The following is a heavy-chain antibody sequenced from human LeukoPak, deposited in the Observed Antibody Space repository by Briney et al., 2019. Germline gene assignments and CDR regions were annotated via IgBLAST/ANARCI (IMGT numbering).Heavy chain of an antibody. Sequence: GSLRISCAASGFTCSSYAMHWVRPAPGKGLEGVAGKLYDGSNKYYAHSVKGRLTISRDNSKNTLYLQMNSLRAEDTAVYYCARDLPSPPSGYYGMDVWGQGTTVTVSS. D-gene: IGHD1-26*01. CDR1: GFTCSSYA. CDR2: KLYDGSNK. J-gene: IGHJ6*02. V-gene: IGHV3-30-3*01. CDR3: ARDLPSPPSGYYGMDV.